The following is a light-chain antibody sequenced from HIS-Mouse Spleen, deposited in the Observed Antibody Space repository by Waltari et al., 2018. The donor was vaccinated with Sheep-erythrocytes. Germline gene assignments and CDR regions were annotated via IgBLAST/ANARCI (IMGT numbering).Light chain of an antibody. V-gene: IGKV3-20*01. CDR1: QSVSSSY. CDR2: GAS. J-gene: IGKJ3*01. CDR3: QLYGSSRQQTFT. Sequence: EIVLTQSPGTLSLSPGERATLSCRASQSVSSSYLAWYQQKPGQAPRLLIYGASSRATGIPDRFSGSGSGTDFTLTISRLEPEDFAVYYCQLYGSSRQQTFTFGPGTKVDIK.